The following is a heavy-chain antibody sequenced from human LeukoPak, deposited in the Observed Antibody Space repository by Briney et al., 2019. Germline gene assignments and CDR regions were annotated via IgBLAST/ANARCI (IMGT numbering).Heavy chain of an antibody. CDR2: INHSGST. D-gene: IGHD3-16*01. Sequence: GSLRLSCAASGFTVSNNYMSWVRQAPGKGLEWIGEINHSGSTNYNPSLKSRVTISVDTSKNQFSLKLSSVTAADTAVYYCARGGGVLGTFDYWGEGTLVTVSS. CDR3: ARGGGVLGTFDY. V-gene: IGHV4-34*01. CDR1: GFTVSNNY. J-gene: IGHJ4*02.